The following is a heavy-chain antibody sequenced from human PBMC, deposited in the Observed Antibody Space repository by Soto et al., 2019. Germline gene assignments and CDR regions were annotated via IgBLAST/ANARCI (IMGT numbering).Heavy chain of an antibody. D-gene: IGHD6-13*01. CDR1: GFIFSNYE. CDR3: ARENSPAGMDV. V-gene: IGHV3-48*03. J-gene: IGHJ6*02. Sequence: EVQLVESGGGLVQPGGSLRLSCAASGFIFSNYEMIWVRQAPVKGLEWVSYISTSGSTIYYLDSVKGRFTISRDNAKNSLYLQMNTLRAEDTAVYYCARENSPAGMDVWGQGTTVTVSS. CDR2: ISTSGSTI.